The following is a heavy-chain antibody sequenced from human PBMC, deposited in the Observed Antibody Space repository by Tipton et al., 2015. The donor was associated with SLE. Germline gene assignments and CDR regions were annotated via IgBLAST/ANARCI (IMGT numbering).Heavy chain of an antibody. CDR1: VASISSTSYY. V-gene: IGHV4-39*07. CDR2: VYYSGNT. D-gene: IGHD3-16*01. CDR3: AREEGLGAFDI. J-gene: IGHJ3*02. Sequence: GLVKPSETLSLTCSVSVASISSTSYYWGWIRQPPGKGLEWIGSVYYSGNTYYNPSLKSRVTISVDTSKNQFSLKLSSVTAADTAVYYCAREEGLGAFDIWGQGTMVTVSS.